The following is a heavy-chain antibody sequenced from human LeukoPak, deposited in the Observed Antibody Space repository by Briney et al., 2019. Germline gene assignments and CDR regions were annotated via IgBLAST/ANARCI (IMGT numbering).Heavy chain of an antibody. V-gene: IGHV1-24*01. CDR3: ATVGPSGWYYFDY. D-gene: IGHD6-19*01. CDR1: GYTLTELS. CDR2: FDPEDGET. J-gene: IGHJ4*02. Sequence: ASVEVSCKVSGYTLTELSMHWVRQAPGKGLEWMGGFDPEDGETIYAQKFQGRVTMTEDTSTDTAYMELSSLRSEDTAVYYCATVGPSGWYYFDYWGQGTLVTVSS.